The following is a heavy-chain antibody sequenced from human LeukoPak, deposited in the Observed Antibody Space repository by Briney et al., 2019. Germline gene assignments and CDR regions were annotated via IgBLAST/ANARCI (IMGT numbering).Heavy chain of an antibody. CDR1: GFTFSSYC. V-gene: IGHV3-7*01. J-gene: IGHJ4*02. CDR2: IKLDGSEK. D-gene: IGHD4-17*01. Sequence: PGGSLRPSCAASGFTFSSYCISWVRQAPGKGLEWMADIKLDGSEKYYADSGKGRFTISRDNSKNTLYMQMNSLRAEDTAVYYCARDYGDYYFDYWGQGTLVTVSS. CDR3: ARDYGDYYFDY.